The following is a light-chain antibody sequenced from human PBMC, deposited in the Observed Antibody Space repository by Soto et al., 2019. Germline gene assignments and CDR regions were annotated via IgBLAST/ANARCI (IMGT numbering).Light chain of an antibody. CDR2: GAS. CDR1: QSVSNN. Sequence: EIVWTQSPGTLSLSQGERATLSCRASQSVSNNYLAWYQQKPGQAPRLLIYGASNRATGIPARFSGSGSGTEFTLTISSLQSEDFTVYSCLQYHNLWAFGQGTKVDIK. J-gene: IGKJ1*01. V-gene: IGKV3D-15*01. CDR3: LQYHNLWA.